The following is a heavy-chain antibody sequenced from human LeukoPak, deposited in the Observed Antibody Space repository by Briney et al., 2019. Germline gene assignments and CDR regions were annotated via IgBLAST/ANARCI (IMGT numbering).Heavy chain of an antibody. V-gene: IGHV3-23*01. CDR3: AKDREGTIADYFDY. CDR1: GFTFSSYA. CDR2: ISGSGGRT. D-gene: IGHD1-7*01. J-gene: IGHJ4*02. Sequence: GGSLRLSCAASGFTFSSYAMSGVRQAPGKGLEWVSSISGSGGRTYYADSVKGRFTISRDNSKNTLYLQMKSLRGSYWAVDYCAKDREGTIADYFDYWGQGTLVTVSS.